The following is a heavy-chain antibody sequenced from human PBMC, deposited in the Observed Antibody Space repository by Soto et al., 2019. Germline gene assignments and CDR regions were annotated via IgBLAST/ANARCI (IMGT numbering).Heavy chain of an antibody. V-gene: IGHV1-8*01. D-gene: IGHD6-19*01. CDR1: GYTFTSYD. CDR2: MNPNSGNT. CDR3: ARLMRDSSGWYFDY. J-gene: IGHJ4*02. Sequence: GASVKVSCKASGYTFTSYDINWVRQATGQGLEWMGWMNPNSGNTGYAQKFQGRVTMTRNTSISTAYMELRSLRSDDTAVYYCARLMRDSSGWYFDYWGQGTLVTVSS.